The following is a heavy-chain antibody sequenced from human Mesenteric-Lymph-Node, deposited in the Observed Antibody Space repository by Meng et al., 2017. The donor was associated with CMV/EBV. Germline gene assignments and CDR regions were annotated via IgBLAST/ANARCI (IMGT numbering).Heavy chain of an antibody. CDR3: AREAVCSGGSCYSEGFDY. CDR2: IYYSGST. Sequence: ISRGGYYWSCIRQHPGKGLEWIGYIYYSGSTYYNPSLKSRVTISVDTSKNQFSLKLSSVTAADTAVYYCAREAVCSGGSCYSEGFDYWGQGTLVTVSS. V-gene: IGHV4-31*02. D-gene: IGHD2-15*01. J-gene: IGHJ4*02. CDR1: ISRGGYY.